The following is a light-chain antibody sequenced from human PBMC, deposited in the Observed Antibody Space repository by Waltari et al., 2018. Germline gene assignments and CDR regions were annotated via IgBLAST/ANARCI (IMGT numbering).Light chain of an antibody. CDR3: QQYNNWRT. CDR2: GAS. CDR1: QSISTN. Sequence: EILMTQSPPTLSVSPGERATLSCRASQSISTNLAWYQQKPGQAPRLLIYGASTRATGIPARFSGSVSGTEFTLTISSLQSEDFAVYYCQQYNNWRTFGQGTKLEIK. V-gene: IGKV3-15*01. J-gene: IGKJ2*01.